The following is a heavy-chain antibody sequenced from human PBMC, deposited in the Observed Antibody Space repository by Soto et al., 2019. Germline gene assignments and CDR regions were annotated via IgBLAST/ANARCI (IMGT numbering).Heavy chain of an antibody. V-gene: IGHV3-33*01. CDR3: ASYDSPGIAVAIYGMDV. J-gene: IGHJ6*02. CDR2: IWYDESNI. CDR1: GFTFSSYG. D-gene: IGHD6-19*01. Sequence: PGGSLRLSCAASGFTFSSYGMHWVRQAPGKGLDWVAVIWYDESNIYYADSVKGRFTIARDNSKNTLFLQMDSLRAEDTAVYYCASYDSPGIAVAIYGMDVWGQGTTVTVSS.